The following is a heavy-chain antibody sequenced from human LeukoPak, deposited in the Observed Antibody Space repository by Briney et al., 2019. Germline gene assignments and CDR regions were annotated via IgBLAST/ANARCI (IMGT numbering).Heavy chain of an antibody. CDR3: ASQYFDL. V-gene: IGHV4-59*01. Sequence: SETLSLTCTVSGGSISSYYWSWIRQPPGKGLEWIGYIYYSGSTNYNPSLKSRVTISVDTSKNQFCVKLSSVTAGDTAVYYCASQYFDLWGRGTLVTVSS. CDR1: GGSISSYY. CDR2: IYYSGST. J-gene: IGHJ2*01.